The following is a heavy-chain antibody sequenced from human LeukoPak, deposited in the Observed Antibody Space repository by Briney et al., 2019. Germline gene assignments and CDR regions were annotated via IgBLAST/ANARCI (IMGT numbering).Heavy chain of an antibody. CDR3: GRSARRGDF. D-gene: IGHD6-6*01. J-gene: IGHJ4*02. CDR2: ISGSGSDI. CDR1: GFTFSDQY. Sequence: PGGSLRLSCAVSGFTFSDQYMSWIRQAPGKGLEYLSYISGSGSDISYADSVKGRFTISRDNAKNSLYLQMNSLRVEDTAMYYCGRSARRGDFWGQGTVVTVSS. V-gene: IGHV3-11*01.